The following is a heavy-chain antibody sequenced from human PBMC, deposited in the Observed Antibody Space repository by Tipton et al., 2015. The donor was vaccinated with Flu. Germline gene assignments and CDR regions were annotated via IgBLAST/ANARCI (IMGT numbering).Heavy chain of an antibody. J-gene: IGHJ4*02. D-gene: IGHD4-17*01. V-gene: IGHV4-4*07. Sequence: TLSLTCTVSGGSISSYYWSWIRQPAGKGLEWIGRIYTSGSTNYNPSLKSRVTMSVDTSKNQFSLKLRSLTAADTAVYYCARDGSYGDTARRFDYWGQGTLVTVSS. CDR2: IYTSGST. CDR1: GGSISSYY. CDR3: ARDGSYGDTARRFDY.